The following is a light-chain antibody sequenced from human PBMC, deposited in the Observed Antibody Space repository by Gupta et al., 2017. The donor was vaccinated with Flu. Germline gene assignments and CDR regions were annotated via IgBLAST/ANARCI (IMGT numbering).Light chain of an antibody. V-gene: IGKV1-8*01. Sequence: SFSISSSNRGQVTITWPANPDIRCFLGWYPPKPRETPKFLIHGSSTFASGVPSRFSGSGSGTDFTLIISSLQSEDFATYYCQQYFSYPRTFGGGTKVEIK. J-gene: IGKJ4*01. CDR2: GSS. CDR1: PDIRCF. CDR3: QQYFSYPRT.